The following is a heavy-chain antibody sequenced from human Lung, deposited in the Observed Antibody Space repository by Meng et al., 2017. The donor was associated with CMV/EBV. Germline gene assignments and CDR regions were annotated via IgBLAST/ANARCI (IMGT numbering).Heavy chain of an antibody. J-gene: IGHJ6*02. CDR3: ARDPYYDFWDGYYAAYYYFGLDD. D-gene: IGHD3-3*01. Sequence: SVXVSXXASGYTFTNNYIHWVRQAPGQGLEWMGTINPSGGSTRYTQKFQGRVTMTRDTSTATVYMEVSSLRSEDTAVYYCARDPYYDFWDGYYAAYYYFGLDDWGQGXTVTVSS. V-gene: IGHV1-46*01. CDR2: INPSGGST. CDR1: GYTFTNNY.